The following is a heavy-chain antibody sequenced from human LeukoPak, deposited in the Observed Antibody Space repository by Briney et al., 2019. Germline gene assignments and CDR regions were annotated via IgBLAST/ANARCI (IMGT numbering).Heavy chain of an antibody. D-gene: IGHD3-3*01. V-gene: IGHV3-74*01. CDR3: ATVVGGYYPPVEGFDL. CDR2: IDPDGSST. Sequence: GGSLRLSCAASGFTLGHYWMHWVRQAPGKGLVWVSRIDPDGSSTSCADSVKGRFTISRDNAKNTLDMQMNSLTAEDTAVYYCATVVGGYYPPVEGFDLWGQGTMVTVSS. J-gene: IGHJ3*01. CDR1: GFTLGHYW.